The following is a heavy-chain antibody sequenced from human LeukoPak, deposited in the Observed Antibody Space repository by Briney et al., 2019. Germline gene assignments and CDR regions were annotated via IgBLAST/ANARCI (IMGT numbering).Heavy chain of an antibody. CDR3: ARTGPRRDGYNSDY. J-gene: IGHJ4*02. Sequence: GESLRLSCAASGFTVSSYSMTWVCQAPGTSLEWVSSIRFTGSYIYYADSVKGPFTISREDANNVLSLQMIGLRVEDPAVYYCARTGPRRDGYNSDYWGQGTLVTVSS. V-gene: IGHV3-21*04. CDR1: GFTVSSYS. CDR2: IRFTGSYI. D-gene: IGHD5-24*01.